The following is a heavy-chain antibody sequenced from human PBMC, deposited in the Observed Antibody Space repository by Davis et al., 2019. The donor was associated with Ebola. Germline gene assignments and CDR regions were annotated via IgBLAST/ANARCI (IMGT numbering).Heavy chain of an antibody. CDR1: GFTFSSYG. J-gene: IGHJ3*02. CDR3: AKGGYGPNYDAFDI. V-gene: IGHV3-30*18. Sequence: GGSLRLSCAASGFTFSSYGMHWVRQAPGKGLEWVAVISYDGSNKYYADSVKGRFTISRDNSKNTLYLQMNSLRAEDTAVYYCAKGGYGPNYDAFDIWGQGTTVTVSS. D-gene: IGHD1-7*01. CDR2: ISYDGSNK.